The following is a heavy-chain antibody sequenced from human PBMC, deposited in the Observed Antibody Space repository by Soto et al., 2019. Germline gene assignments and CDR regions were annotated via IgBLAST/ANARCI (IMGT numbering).Heavy chain of an antibody. Sequence: GGSLRLSCVASGFTFRAYDMYWVRQSPGRGLEWVAMISFDGTKIHYADSVKGRFAISRDNGKNRLDLQMNSLRAEDTALYSCVRDILRIPYGSRRFDPWGLGTLVTVS. CDR1: GFTFRAYD. J-gene: IGHJ5*02. V-gene: IGHV3-33*05. D-gene: IGHD4-17*01. CDR2: ISFDGTKI. CDR3: VRDILRIPYGSRRFDP.